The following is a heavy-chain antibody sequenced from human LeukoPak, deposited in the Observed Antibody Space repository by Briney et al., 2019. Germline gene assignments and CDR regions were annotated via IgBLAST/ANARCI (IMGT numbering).Heavy chain of an antibody. D-gene: IGHD5-12*01. Sequence: PSVPLSLTCALYGDSFSAYYWSWLRQPPGKGLEWIGVINHSGRTNYSPSLKSRVTISVDTPNKQFSLKLSSVTAADTAVYYCATESGFNDYWGQGTLVTVSS. V-gene: IGHV4-34*01. CDR2: INHSGRT. CDR1: GDSFSAYY. CDR3: ATESGFNDY. J-gene: IGHJ4*02.